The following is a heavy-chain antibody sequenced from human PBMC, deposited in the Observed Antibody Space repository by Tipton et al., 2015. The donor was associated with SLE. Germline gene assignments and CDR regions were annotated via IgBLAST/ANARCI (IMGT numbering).Heavy chain of an antibody. CDR3: AKGSDFDI. CDR1: GLTFSTYG. CDR2: INGDGLNT. Sequence: GSLRLSCAASGLTFSTYGMTWVRQAPGKGLEWVSLINGDGLNTYYADSVKGRFAISRDNSKNTLHLQMNSLRAEDTAVYYCAKGSDFDIWGQGTLVTVSS. J-gene: IGHJ4*02. D-gene: IGHD3-10*01. V-gene: IGHV3-23*01.